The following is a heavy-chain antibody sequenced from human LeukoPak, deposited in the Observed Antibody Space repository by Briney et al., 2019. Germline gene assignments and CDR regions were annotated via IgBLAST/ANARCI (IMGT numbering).Heavy chain of an antibody. V-gene: IGHV3-23*01. J-gene: IGHJ4*02. Sequence: GGSLRLSCAASGFTFSSYAMSWVRQAPGKGLEWVSAISGSGGSTYYADSVKGRFTISRDNSKNTLYLQMNSLRAEDTAVYYCAKWGGILITVATPYLYWGQGTLVTVSS. CDR2: ISGSGGST. D-gene: IGHD3-10*01. CDR1: GFTFSSYA. CDR3: AKWGGILITVATPYLY.